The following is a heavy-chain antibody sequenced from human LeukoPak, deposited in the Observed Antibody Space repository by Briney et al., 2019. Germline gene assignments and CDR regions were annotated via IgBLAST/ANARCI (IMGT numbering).Heavy chain of an antibody. Sequence: PSETLSLTCTVSGGSISSYYWSWIRQPPGKGLEWIGYIYYSGSTNYNPSLKSRVTISADTSKNQFSLKLSSVTAADTAVYYCARPLSGSSSRHGDAFDIWGQGTMVTVSS. D-gene: IGHD6-13*01. CDR1: GGSISSYY. V-gene: IGHV4-59*08. CDR3: ARPLSGSSSRHGDAFDI. J-gene: IGHJ3*02. CDR2: IYYSGST.